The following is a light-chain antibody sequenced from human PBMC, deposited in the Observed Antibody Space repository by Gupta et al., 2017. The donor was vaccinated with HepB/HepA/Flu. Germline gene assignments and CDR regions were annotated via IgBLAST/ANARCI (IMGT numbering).Light chain of an antibody. Sequence: QLVLTQSPSASASLGASVKLTCTLSSGHSSYAIAWHQQQPEEGPRYLMKLNSDGSHSKGDGIPDRFSGSSSGAERYLTISSLQSEDEADYYCQTWGTGFHVVFGGGTKLTVL. CDR1: SGHSSYA. CDR2: LNSDGSH. CDR3: QTWGTGFHVV. V-gene: IGLV4-69*01. J-gene: IGLJ2*01.